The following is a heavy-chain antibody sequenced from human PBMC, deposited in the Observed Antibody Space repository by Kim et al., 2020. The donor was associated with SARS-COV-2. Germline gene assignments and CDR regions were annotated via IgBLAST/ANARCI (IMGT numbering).Heavy chain of an antibody. CDR1: GFTFSSYG. D-gene: IGHD5-12*01. Sequence: GGSLRLSCVASGFTFSSYGMHWVRQAPGKGLEWVAVIWFDGSNTYYADSVKGRFTISRDNSKNTLYLQMNSLRAEDTAVYYCARNYRSLEMATIGDAFDIWGQGTMVTVSS. J-gene: IGHJ3*02. V-gene: IGHV3-33*01. CDR2: IWFDGSNT. CDR3: ARNYRSLEMATIGDAFDI.